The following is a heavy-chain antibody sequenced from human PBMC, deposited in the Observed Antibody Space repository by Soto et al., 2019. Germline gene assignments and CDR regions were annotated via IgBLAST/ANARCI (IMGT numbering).Heavy chain of an antibody. J-gene: IGHJ6*03. CDR2: TYYKSKWYY. CDR1: GDSVSSNRAG. D-gene: IGHD1-1*01. CDR3: ARGSWDDVSGHYYMDV. V-gene: IGHV6-1*01. Sequence: PSQALSLTCHIPGDSVSSNRAGWNWIGQTPSRGLEWLGRTYYKSKWYYTYAASVKSRITVSPDTPKNQFSLQLTSVTPEDTAVYYCARGSWDDVSGHYYMDVWDKGTTVTVSS.